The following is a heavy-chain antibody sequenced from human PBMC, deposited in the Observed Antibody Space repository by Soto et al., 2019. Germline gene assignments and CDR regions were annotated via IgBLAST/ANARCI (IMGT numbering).Heavy chain of an antibody. CDR2: INHSGST. CDR3: ARDLLFDP. J-gene: IGHJ5*02. CDR1: GGSFSGYY. Sequence: SETLSLTCAVYGGSFSGYYLSWIRQPPGKGLEWIGEINHSGSTNYNPSLKSRVTISVDTSKNQFSLELSSLRSEDTAVYYCARDLLFDPRGQGTLVTVSS. D-gene: IGHD3-10*01. V-gene: IGHV4-34*01.